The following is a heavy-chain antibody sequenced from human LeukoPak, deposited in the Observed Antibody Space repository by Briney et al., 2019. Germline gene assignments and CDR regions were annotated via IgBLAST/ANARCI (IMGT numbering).Heavy chain of an antibody. V-gene: IGHV3-30-3*01. J-gene: IGHJ4*02. CDR2: ISYDGSNK. D-gene: IGHD2-15*01. Sequence: GRSLRLSCAASGFTFSSYAMHWVRQAPGKGLEWVAVISYDGSNKYYADSVKGRFTISRDNSKNTLHLQMNSLRAEDTAVYYCARDRRPDIVVVVADPPGYWGQGTLVTVSS. CDR3: ARDRRPDIVVVVADPPGY. CDR1: GFTFSSYA.